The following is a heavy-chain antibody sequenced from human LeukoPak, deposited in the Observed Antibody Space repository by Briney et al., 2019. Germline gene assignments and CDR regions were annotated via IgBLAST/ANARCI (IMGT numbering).Heavy chain of an antibody. Sequence: GGSLRLSCAASGFTFSSYAMSWVRQAPGKGMEWVSAISGSGGSTYYADSVKGRFTISRDNAKNSLYLQMNSLRDEDTAVYYCARSVYLTPKRIWAYYYYYGMDVWGQGTTVTVSS. CDR1: GFTFSSYA. CDR3: ARSVYLTPKRIWAYYYYYGMDV. J-gene: IGHJ6*02. D-gene: IGHD3-16*01. CDR2: ISGSGGST. V-gene: IGHV3-23*01.